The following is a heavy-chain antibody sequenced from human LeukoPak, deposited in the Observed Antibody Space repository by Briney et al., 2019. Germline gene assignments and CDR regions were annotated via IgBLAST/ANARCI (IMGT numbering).Heavy chain of an antibody. V-gene: IGHV1-8*01. CDR2: MNPNSGNT. CDR1: GYTFTSYD. Sequence: ASVKVSCKASGYTFTSYDINWVRQATGQGLEWMGWMNPNSGNTGYAQKSQGRVTMARNTSISTAYMELSSLRSEDTAVYYCARTRVLRYFDWLVRGNWFDPWGQGTLVTVSS. D-gene: IGHD3-9*01. J-gene: IGHJ5*02. CDR3: ARTRVLRYFDWLVRGNWFDP.